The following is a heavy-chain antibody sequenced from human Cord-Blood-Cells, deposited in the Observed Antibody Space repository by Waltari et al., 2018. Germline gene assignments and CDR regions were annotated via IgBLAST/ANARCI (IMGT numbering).Heavy chain of an antibody. CDR1: GGSFSGYY. D-gene: IGHD1-7*01. CDR3: ARGYNWNYNWFDP. V-gene: IGHV4-34*01. Sequence: QVQLQQWGAGLLKPSETLSLTCAVYGGSFSGYYWSWIRQPPGKGLEWIGEINHSGSTNYNPSLKSRSTISVDTAKNQFSLKLSSVTAADTAVYYCARGYNWNYNWFDPWGQGTLVTVSS. J-gene: IGHJ5*02. CDR2: INHSGST.